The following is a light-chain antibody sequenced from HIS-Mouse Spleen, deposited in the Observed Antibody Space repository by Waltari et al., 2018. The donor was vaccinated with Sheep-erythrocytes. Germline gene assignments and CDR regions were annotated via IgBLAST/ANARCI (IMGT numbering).Light chain of an antibody. V-gene: IGLV2-8*01. Sequence: QSALTQPPSASGSPGQSVTISCTGTSSDVGGYNYVSWYQQHPGKAPKLMIYEVSTRASGVPDRFSGSTSGNTASLTVSGLQAEDEADYYCSSYAGSNNYVFGTGTKVTVL. CDR3: SSYAGSNNYV. J-gene: IGLJ1*01. CDR2: EVS. CDR1: SSDVGGYNY.